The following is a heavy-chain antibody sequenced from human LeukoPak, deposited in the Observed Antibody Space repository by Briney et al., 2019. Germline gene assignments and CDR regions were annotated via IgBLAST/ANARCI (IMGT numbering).Heavy chain of an antibody. CDR2: INHSGST. Sequence: SETLSLTCAVYGGSFSGYYWSWIRQPPGKGLEWIGEINHSGSTNYNPSLKSRVIISVDTSKNQFSLKLRSLTAADTAVYYCARHGYGGSGIDYWGQGILVTVSA. D-gene: IGHD4-23*01. CDR3: ARHGYGGSGIDY. V-gene: IGHV4-34*01. CDR1: GGSFSGYY. J-gene: IGHJ4*02.